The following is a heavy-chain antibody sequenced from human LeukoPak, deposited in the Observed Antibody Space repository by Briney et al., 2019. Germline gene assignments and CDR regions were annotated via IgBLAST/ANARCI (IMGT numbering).Heavy chain of an antibody. CDR1: GFTFDDYG. CDR3: ARDISYYYGSGGFS. Sequence: GGSLRLSCAASGFTFDDYGMSWVRQASGKGLERVSGINWNGGSTGYADSVKGRFTISRDNAKNSLYLRMNSLRAEDTALYFCARDISYYYGSGGFSWGQGTLVTVSS. J-gene: IGHJ4*02. CDR2: INWNGGST. V-gene: IGHV3-20*04. D-gene: IGHD3-10*01.